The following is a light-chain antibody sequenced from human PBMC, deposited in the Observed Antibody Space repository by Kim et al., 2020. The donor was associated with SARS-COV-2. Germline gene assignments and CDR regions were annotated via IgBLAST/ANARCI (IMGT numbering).Light chain of an antibody. CDR3: QAWDSSIYV. CDR2: QDS. CDR1: KLGDKY. V-gene: IGLV3-1*01. J-gene: IGLJ1*01. Sequence: SYELTQPPSVSVSPGQTASITCSGDKLGDKYACWYQQKPGQSSVLVIYQDSKRPSGIPERFSGSNSGNTATLTISGTQAMDEADYYCQAWDSSIYVFGTGTKVTVL.